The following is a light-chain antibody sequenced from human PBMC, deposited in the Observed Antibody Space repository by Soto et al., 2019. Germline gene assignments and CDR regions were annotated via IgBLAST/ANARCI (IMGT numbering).Light chain of an antibody. CDR3: FSLTTTSSPV. CDR1: SSDIGAYDY. J-gene: IGLJ1*01. Sequence: QSALTQPASLSGSPGQSITISCTGTSSDIGAYDYVSWFQQHPGKAPKLMISEVNNRPSGVSNRFSGSKSGNTAYLTISGLQPEDEDEYFCFSLTTTSSPVYGTGTKVTV. V-gene: IGLV2-14*01. CDR2: EVN.